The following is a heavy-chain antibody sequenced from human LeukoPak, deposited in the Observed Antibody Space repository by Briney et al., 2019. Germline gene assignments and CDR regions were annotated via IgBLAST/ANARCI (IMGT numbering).Heavy chain of an antibody. CDR3: AKDSANWGRHYDY. J-gene: IGHJ4*02. D-gene: IGHD7-27*01. V-gene: IGHV3-23*01. CDR2: ISVAGGSI. CDR1: GFTFNNYA. Sequence: GGSLRLSCAASGFTFNNYAMSWVRQAPGKGLEWVSGISVAGGSIYYADSVEGRFTISRDNSRNTLYLQMNTLRAEDTAVYYCAKDSANWGRHYDYWGQGTLVTVSS.